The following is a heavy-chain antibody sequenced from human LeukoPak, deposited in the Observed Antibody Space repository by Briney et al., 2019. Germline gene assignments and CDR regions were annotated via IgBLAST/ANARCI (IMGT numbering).Heavy chain of an antibody. CDR3: AAKQNYGSASGAFDL. CDR1: GGSINNYY. Sequence: PSETLSLTCTVSGGSINNYYWGWIRQPPGKGLEWIGSIYYSGSTYYNPSLKSRVTISVDTSKNQFSLKLSSVTAADTAVYYCAAKQNYGSASGAFDLWGQGTMVTVSS. J-gene: IGHJ3*01. D-gene: IGHD3-10*01. CDR2: IYYSGST. V-gene: IGHV4-59*05.